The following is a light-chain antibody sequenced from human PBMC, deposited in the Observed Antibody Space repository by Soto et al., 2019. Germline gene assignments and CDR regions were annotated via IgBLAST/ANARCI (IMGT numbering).Light chain of an antibody. CDR3: QQYDDWPPIT. J-gene: IGKJ5*01. V-gene: IGKV3-15*01. Sequence: EIVMTQSPAILSVSPGERATLSCRASQSVSSNLAWYQHKPGQAXRLLIYGASTRAAGVPARFSGSGSGTEFTLTISSLQSEDFAVYHGQQYDDWPPITFGQGTRLEIK. CDR1: QSVSSN. CDR2: GAS.